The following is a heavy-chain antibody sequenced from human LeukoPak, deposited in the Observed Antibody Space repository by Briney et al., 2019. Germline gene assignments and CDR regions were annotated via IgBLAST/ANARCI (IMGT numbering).Heavy chain of an antibody. D-gene: IGHD2-15*01. CDR1: GYTFTGYY. CDR2: INPNSGGT. V-gene: IGHV1-2*02. J-gene: IGHJ4*02. CDR3: ARLWGYCSGGSCYSGLGLDFDY. Sequence: ASVKVSCKASGYTFTGYYMHWVRQAPGQGLEWMGWINPNSGGTNYAQKFQGRVTMTRDTSITTAYMELSRLGSDDTAVYYCARLWGYCSGGSCYSGLGLDFDYWGQGTLVTVSS.